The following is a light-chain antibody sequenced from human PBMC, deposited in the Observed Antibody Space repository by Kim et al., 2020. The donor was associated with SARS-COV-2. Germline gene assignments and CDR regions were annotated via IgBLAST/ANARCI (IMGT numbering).Light chain of an antibody. V-gene: IGLV2-8*01. J-gene: IGLJ1*01. CDR2: EIT. CDR3: TSHANDNYV. Sequence: PGKSVTISCSGTSTAFDTYTYVSWYQQHPGKAPNLIIYEITKRPSGVPDRFSGSKSGDTASLTISGLQAEDEADYYCTSHANDNYVFGTGTKVTVL. CDR1: STAFDTYTY.